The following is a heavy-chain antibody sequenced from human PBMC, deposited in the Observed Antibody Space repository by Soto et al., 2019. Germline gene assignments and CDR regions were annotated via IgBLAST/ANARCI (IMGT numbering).Heavy chain of an antibody. CDR1: GGSFRRGDYN. D-gene: IGHD5-12*01. CDR3: ARDQSGYDLLAFDI. V-gene: IGHV4-31*03. J-gene: IGHJ3*02. Sequence: SETLSLTCTVSGGSFRRGDYNWFRLPQDPGKGLEWIGYIYYSGSTYYNPSLKSRVTISVDTSKNQFSLKLSSVTAADTAVYYCARDQSGYDLLAFDIWGQGKMVTVSS. CDR2: IYYSGST.